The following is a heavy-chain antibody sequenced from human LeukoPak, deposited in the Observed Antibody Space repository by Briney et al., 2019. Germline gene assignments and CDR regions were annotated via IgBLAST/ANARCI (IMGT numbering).Heavy chain of an antibody. CDR3: AKDNGYSYDKYYFDY. CDR2: ISWNSGSI. J-gene: IGHJ4*02. D-gene: IGHD5-18*01. CDR1: GFTFDDYA. V-gene: IGHV3-9*01. Sequence: LRLSCAASGFTFDDYAMHWVRQAPGKGLEWVSGISWNSGSIGYADSVKGRFTISRDNAKNSLYLQMNSLRAEDTALYYCAKDNGYSYDKYYFDYWGQGTLVTVSS.